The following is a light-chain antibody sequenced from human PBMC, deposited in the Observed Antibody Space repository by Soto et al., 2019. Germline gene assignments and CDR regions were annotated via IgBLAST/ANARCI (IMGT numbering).Light chain of an antibody. Sequence: EIVLTQSPGTLSLSPGERATLSCXASQSVSSSYVAWYQQNPGQAPRLRIYGASSRATGIPDRFRGSGSGTDFTLTISRLEPEDFAVYYCQQYGNSPITFGQGTRLEIK. V-gene: IGKV3-20*01. CDR3: QQYGNSPIT. CDR2: GAS. J-gene: IGKJ5*01. CDR1: QSVSSSY.